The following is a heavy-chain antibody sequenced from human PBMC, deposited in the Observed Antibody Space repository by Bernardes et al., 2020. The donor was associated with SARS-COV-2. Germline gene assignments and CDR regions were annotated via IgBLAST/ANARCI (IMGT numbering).Heavy chain of an antibody. CDR3: ARETPCGMDV. V-gene: IGHV4-34*01. Sequence: ETLSLTCGLYGESFSGYWSWIRQPPGKGPEWIGEINDSGGTKYNPSLKSRVTISVDTSKRYLSLMLSSVTAADTAVYYCARETPCGMDVWGQGTTVTVSS. J-gene: IGHJ6*02. CDR1: GESFSGY. CDR2: INDSGGT.